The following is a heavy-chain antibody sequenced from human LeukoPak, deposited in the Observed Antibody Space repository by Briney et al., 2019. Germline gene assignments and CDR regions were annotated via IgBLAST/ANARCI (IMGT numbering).Heavy chain of an antibody. D-gene: IGHD1-26*01. CDR1: GGSISSYY. V-gene: IGHV4-59*12. CDR2: IYYSGST. J-gene: IGHJ4*02. CDR3: ARVDSGSHFRIDS. Sequence: SETLSLTCIVSGGSISSYYWNWIRQPPGKGLEWIGYIYYSGSTSYNPSLKSRATISVDTSKNQFSLKLSSVTAADTAVYYCARVDSGSHFRIDSWGQGTLVTVSS.